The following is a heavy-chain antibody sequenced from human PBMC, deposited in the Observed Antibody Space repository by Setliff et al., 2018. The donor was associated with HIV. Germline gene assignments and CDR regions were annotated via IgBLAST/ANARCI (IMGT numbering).Heavy chain of an antibody. CDR1: GMTFSDAW. J-gene: IGHJ5*02. V-gene: IGHV3-15*01. CDR3: TTRLSGSYIPNWFDP. Sequence: GGSLRLSCLASGMTFSDAWMTWVRQAPGKGLEWVGRIKSKEDGGTREYAAPVKGRFTISRDDSKNTLYLQMNSLEIEDTAVYYCTTRLSGSYIPNWFDPWGQGILVTVSS. CDR2: IKSKEDGGTR. D-gene: IGHD1-26*01.